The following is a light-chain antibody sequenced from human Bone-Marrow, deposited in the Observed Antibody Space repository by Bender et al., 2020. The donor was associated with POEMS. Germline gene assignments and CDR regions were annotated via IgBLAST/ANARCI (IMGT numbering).Light chain of an antibody. V-gene: IGLV2-14*03. CDR3: GSFTTSGSYV. J-gene: IGLJ1*01. Sequence: QSALTQPASVSGSPGQSITISCTATSSDIGDYNYISWYQQHPDKAPTLVISDVATRPSGVSNRFSGSKSANTASLTISGLQGDDEAAYFCGSFTTSGSYVFGSGTRVTVL. CDR2: DVA. CDR1: SSDIGDYNY.